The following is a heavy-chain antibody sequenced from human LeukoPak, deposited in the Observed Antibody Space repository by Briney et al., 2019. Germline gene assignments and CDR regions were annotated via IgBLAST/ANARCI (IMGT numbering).Heavy chain of an antibody. V-gene: IGHV3-30*14. CDR2: ISYDGSNK. J-gene: IGHJ4*02. CDR1: GFTFSSYA. Sequence: GRSLRLSCAASGFTFSSYAMHWVRQAPGKGLEWVAVISYDGSNKYYADSVKGRFTISRDNSKNTLYLQMNSLRAEDTAVYYCAREAGSYYQNYFDYWGQGTLVTVSS. D-gene: IGHD1-26*01. CDR3: AREAGSYYQNYFDY.